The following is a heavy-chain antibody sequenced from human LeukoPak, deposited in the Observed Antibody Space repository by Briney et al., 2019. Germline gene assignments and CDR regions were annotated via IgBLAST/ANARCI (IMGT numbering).Heavy chain of an antibody. CDR1: GFTFSSYS. Sequence: GGSLRLSCAASGFTFSSYSMNWVRQAPGKGLEWVSSISSSGSYIYYADSVKGRFTISRDNAKNSLYLQMNSLRAEDTAVYYCARECSGGSCYLNYWGQGTLVTVSS. CDR2: ISSSGSYI. V-gene: IGHV3-21*01. J-gene: IGHJ4*02. CDR3: ARECSGGSCYLNY. D-gene: IGHD2-15*01.